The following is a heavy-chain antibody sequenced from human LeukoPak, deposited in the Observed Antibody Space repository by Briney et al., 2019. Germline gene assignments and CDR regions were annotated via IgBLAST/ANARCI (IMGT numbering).Heavy chain of an antibody. CDR1: GGSFSGYY. Sequence: SETLSLTCAVYGGSFSGYYWTWIRQPPGKGLEWIGEINHRRSTKSSPSLKSRVTISVDTSKNQFSLRLSSVTAADTAVYYCASRVGRWFGERAYYYNYMDVWGKGTTVTISS. V-gene: IGHV4-34*01. J-gene: IGHJ6*03. D-gene: IGHD3-10*01. CDR2: INHRRST. CDR3: ASRVGRWFGERAYYYNYMDV.